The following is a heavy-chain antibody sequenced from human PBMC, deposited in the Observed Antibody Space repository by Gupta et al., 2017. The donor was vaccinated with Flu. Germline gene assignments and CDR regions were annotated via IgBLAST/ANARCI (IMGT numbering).Heavy chain of an antibody. CDR1: GRTFSSYA. D-gene: IGHD4-17*01. V-gene: IGHV1-69*01. J-gene: IGHJ4*02. CDR2: IIPIFGTA. Sequence: QVQLLQSGAGVKKPGASVKVSCDASGRTFSSYAISVVRQAPGQGLEWMGGIIPIFGTANYAQKFQGRVTITADESTSTAYMELSSLRSEDTAVYYCASTVTTIFDYWGQGTLVTVSS. CDR3: ASTVTTIFDY.